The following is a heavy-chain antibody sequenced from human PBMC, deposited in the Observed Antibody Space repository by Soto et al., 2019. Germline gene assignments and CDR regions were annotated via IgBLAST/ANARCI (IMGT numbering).Heavy chain of an antibody. Sequence: EVQLVESGGDLVKPGGSLRLSCAGSGFTFANAWLIWVRQAPGRGLEWVGRIKSKADGGTTEYAAPVKGRFFISREDSENTAVLQMNSLKPDDTAVYYCTTSQTAAPRRFDPWGQGTLVTVSS. CDR1: GFTFANAW. D-gene: IGHD2-21*02. CDR3: TTSQTAAPRRFDP. V-gene: IGHV3-15*07. J-gene: IGHJ5*02. CDR2: IKSKADGGTT.